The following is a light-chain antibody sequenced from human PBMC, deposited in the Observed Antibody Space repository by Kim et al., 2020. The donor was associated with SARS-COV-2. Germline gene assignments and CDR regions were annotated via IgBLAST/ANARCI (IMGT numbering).Light chain of an antibody. CDR3: SSYASSISWV. CDR1: RSDVGGYNY. J-gene: IGLJ3*02. CDR2: DVN. V-gene: IGLV2-14*03. Sequence: QSALTQPASVSGSPGQSITISCTGTRSDVGGYNYVSWYQQHPGKAPKLMIYDVNNRPSGISNRFSGSKSGNTASLTISGLQAEDEADYYCSSYASSISWVFGGGIQLTVL.